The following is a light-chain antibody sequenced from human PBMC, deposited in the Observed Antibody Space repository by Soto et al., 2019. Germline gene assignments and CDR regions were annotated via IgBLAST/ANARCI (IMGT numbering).Light chain of an antibody. Sequence: DIQMTQSPSSLSASVGDRVTITCRASQSFTTYLNWYQHKPGNAPKPLIYAASSLNTGVPSRFSGSGSGTEFTLTISSLQPEDSATYYCQQSYSMLFIFGPWTK. J-gene: IGKJ3*01. CDR3: QQSYSMLFI. V-gene: IGKV1-39*01. CDR2: AAS. CDR1: QSFTTY.